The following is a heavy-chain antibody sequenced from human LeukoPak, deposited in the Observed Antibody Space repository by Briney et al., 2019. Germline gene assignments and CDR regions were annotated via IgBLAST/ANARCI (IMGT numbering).Heavy chain of an antibody. CDR3: ASQTGTTPR. V-gene: IGHV3-33*01. Sequence: GGSLRLSCAASGFTFSSYGMHWVRQAPGKGLEWVAVIWYDGSNKYYADSVKGRFTISRDNSKNTLYLQMNSLRAEDTAVYYCASQTGTTPRWGQGTLVTVSS. CDR1: GFTFSSYG. CDR2: IWYDGSNK. J-gene: IGHJ4*02. D-gene: IGHD1-7*01.